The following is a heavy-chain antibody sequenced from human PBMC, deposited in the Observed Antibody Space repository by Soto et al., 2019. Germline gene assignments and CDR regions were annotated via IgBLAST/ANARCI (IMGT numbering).Heavy chain of an antibody. V-gene: IGHV3-74*01. CDR3: ARGIQWRYGMDV. CDR1: GIAFDSHW. J-gene: IGHJ6*02. D-gene: IGHD5-12*01. CDR2: INGDGSST. Sequence: EVQLVESGGGLVQPGGSQRLSCAAAGIAFDSHWMHWVRQAPGKGLAWVSRINGDGSSTFYADSVKGRFTISRDNARNTVYLQMNSLRAEDTGVYYCARGIQWRYGMDVWGQGTTVTVSS.